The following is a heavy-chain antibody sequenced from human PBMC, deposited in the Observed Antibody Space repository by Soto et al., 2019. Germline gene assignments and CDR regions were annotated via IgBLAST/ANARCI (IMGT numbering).Heavy chain of an antibody. J-gene: IGHJ4*02. CDR1: GFTFSSYA. V-gene: IGHV3-30-3*01. CDR2: ISYDGSNK. CDR3: ASLRDGYNYYFDY. D-gene: IGHD5-12*01. Sequence: GGSLRLSCVASGFTFSSYAMHWVRQAPGKGLEWVAVISYDGSNKYYADSVKGRFTISRDNSKNTLYLQMNSLRAEDTAVYYCASLRDGYNYYFDYWGRGTLVTVSS.